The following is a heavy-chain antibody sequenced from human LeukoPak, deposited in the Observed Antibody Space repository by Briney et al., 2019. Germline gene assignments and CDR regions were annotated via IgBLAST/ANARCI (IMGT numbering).Heavy chain of an antibody. CDR2: IWYDGSNK. CDR1: GVTFSSYG. V-gene: IGHV3-33*01. Sequence: GRSLRRCCAAAGVTFSSYGMHWVRQAPGKGLEWVAVIWYDGSNKYYADSVKGRFTISRDNSKNTLYLQMNSLRAEDTAVYYCARGSYSSSWYVVDYWGQGTLVTVSS. CDR3: ARGSYSSSWYVVDY. D-gene: IGHD6-13*01. J-gene: IGHJ4*02.